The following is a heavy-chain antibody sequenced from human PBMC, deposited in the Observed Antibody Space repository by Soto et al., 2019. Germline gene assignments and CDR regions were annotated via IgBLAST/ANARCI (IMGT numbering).Heavy chain of an antibody. CDR3: ARRVLTGSGPANWFDP. V-gene: IGHV4-39*01. CDR2: IYYSGST. CDR1: GGSISSSSYY. Sequence: ETLSLTCTVSGGSISSSSYYWGWIRQPPGKGLEWIGSIYYSGSTYYNPSLKSRVTISVDTSKNQFSLKLSSVTAADTAVYYCARRVLTGSGPANWFDPWGQGTLVTVPQ. D-gene: IGHD3-10*01. J-gene: IGHJ5*02.